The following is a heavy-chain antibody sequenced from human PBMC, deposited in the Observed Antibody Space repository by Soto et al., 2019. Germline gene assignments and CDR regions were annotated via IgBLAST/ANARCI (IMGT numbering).Heavy chain of an antibody. Sequence: GGSLRLSCAASGFTFSSYAMSWVRQAPGKGLEWVSAISGSGGSTYYADSVKGRFTISRDNSKNTLYLQMNSLRAEDTALYYCAKDHGDTPYAFDIWGQGTMVTVSS. CDR3: AKDHGDTPYAFDI. V-gene: IGHV3-23*01. D-gene: IGHD5-18*01. CDR1: GFTFSSYA. CDR2: ISGSGGST. J-gene: IGHJ3*02.